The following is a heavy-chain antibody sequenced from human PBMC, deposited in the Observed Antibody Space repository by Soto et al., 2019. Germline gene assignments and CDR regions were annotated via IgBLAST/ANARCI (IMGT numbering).Heavy chain of an antibody. CDR3: ASPVVDTAMYWWFDP. J-gene: IGHJ5*02. CDR2: IIPIFGTA. Sequence: QVQLVQSGAEVKKPGSSVKVSCKASGGTFSSYAISWVRQAPGQGLEWMAGIIPIFGTANYAQKFQGRVTINADKSTSTAYMELSSLRSEDTAVYYCASPVVDTAMYWWFDPWGQGTLVTVSS. D-gene: IGHD5-18*01. V-gene: IGHV1-69*06. CDR1: GGTFSSYA.